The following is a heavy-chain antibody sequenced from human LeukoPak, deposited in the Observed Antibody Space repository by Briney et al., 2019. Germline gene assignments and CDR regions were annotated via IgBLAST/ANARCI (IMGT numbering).Heavy chain of an antibody. CDR2: ISSRGGNT. V-gene: IGHV3-23*01. D-gene: IGHD3-22*01. Sequence: GGSLRLSCAASGFTFSSYAMSWVRQAPGQGLEWVSAISSRGGNTYYADSVKGRLTISRDNSKNTLYLQMNSLRAEDTAVYYCARDSGYYGLFDYWGQGTLVTVSS. J-gene: IGHJ4*02. CDR3: ARDSGYYGLFDY. CDR1: GFTFSSYA.